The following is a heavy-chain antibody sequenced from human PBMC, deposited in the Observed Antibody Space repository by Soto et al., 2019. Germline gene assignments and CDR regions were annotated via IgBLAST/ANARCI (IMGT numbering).Heavy chain of an antibody. Sequence: SVKVSCKASGGTFSSYAISWVRQAPGQGLEWMGGIIPIFGTANYAQKFQGRVTITADESTSTAYMELSSVTAADTAVYYCARVFSMVRGVSDYWGQGTLVTVSS. D-gene: IGHD3-10*01. CDR2: IIPIFGTA. V-gene: IGHV1-69*13. J-gene: IGHJ4*02. CDR3: ARVFSMVRGVSDY. CDR1: GGTFSSYA.